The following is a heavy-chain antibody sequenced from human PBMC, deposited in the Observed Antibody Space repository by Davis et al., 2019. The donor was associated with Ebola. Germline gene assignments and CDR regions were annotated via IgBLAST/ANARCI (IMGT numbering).Heavy chain of an antibody. CDR1: GGSISSYY. D-gene: IGHD6-13*01. V-gene: IGHV4-34*01. Sequence: SETLSLTCTVSGGSISSYYWSWIRQPPGKGLEWIGEINHSGSTNYNPSLKSRVTISVDTSKNQFSLKLSSVTAADTAVYYCASLGGIAAAGTLYYYYGMDVWGQGTTVTVSS. CDR2: INHSGST. J-gene: IGHJ6*02. CDR3: ASLGGIAAAGTLYYYYGMDV.